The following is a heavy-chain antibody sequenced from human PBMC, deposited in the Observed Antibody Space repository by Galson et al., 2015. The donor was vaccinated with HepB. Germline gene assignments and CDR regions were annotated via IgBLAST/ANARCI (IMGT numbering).Heavy chain of an antibody. CDR3: AKDLERGIVVFITALDY. J-gene: IGHJ4*02. D-gene: IGHD3-22*01. CDR1: GFTFSSYN. Sequence: SLRLSCAASGFTFSSYNMNWVRQAPGKGLEGGSYISSSSSTIYYADSVKGRFTISRDNSKNTLYLQMNSLRADDPAVYYCAKDLERGIVVFITALDYWGQGTLITVSS. CDR2: ISSSSSTI. V-gene: IGHV3-48*01.